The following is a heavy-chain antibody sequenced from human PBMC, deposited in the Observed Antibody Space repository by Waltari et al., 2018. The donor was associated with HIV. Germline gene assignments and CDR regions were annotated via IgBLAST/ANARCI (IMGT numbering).Heavy chain of an antibody. Sequence: QVQLVQSGAEVKKPGASVKVSCKASGYTFTSFGISWVRQAPGRGREWMGWISAYNGNTNYAQKVQGRVTRTTDTTTSTAYMGLRSLRSDDTAVFYCARDNWNDYYYYGMDGWGQGTTVTVSS. CDR1: GYTFTSFG. V-gene: IGHV1-18*01. J-gene: IGHJ6*02. CDR2: ISAYNGNT. CDR3: ARDNWNDYYYYGMDG. D-gene: IGHD1-1*01.